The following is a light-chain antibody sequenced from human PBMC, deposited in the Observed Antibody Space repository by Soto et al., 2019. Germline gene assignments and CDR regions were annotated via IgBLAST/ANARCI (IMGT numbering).Light chain of an antibody. Sequence: IQLTQSPSSLSASVGDRVNITCRASQGISSYLAWYQQKPGKAPKLLIYAASTLQSGVPSRFSGSGSGTDFNLTISSLQPEDFATYYCQQLFDSPITFGQGTRLEIK. CDR1: QGISSY. J-gene: IGKJ5*01. CDR3: QQLFDSPIT. CDR2: AAS. V-gene: IGKV1-9*01.